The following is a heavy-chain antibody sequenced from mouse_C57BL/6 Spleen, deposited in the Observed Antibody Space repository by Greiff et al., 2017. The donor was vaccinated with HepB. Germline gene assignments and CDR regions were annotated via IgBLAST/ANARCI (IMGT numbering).Heavy chain of an antibody. CDR2: IHPNSGST. J-gene: IGHJ1*03. Sequence: VQLQQPGAELVKPGASVKLSCKASGYTFTSYWMHWVKQRPGQGLEWIGMIHPNSGSTNYNEKFKSKATLTVDKSSSTAYMQLSSLTSEDSAVYYCARRADYYGSSYGYFDVWGTGTTVTVSS. CDR3: ARRADYYGSSYGYFDV. D-gene: IGHD1-1*01. CDR1: GYTFTSYW. V-gene: IGHV1-64*01.